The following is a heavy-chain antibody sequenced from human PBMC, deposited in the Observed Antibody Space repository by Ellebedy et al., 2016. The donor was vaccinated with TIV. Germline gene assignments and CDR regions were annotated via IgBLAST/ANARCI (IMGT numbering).Heavy chain of an antibody. Sequence: GGSLRLXCAASGFTVNGNYVSWVRQAPGKGLEWVSMIFSNGNVYYADSVKGRFTISRDNSKNTVFLQMNSLRDEDTAMYYFVGRQWLHSGGDHWGQGALVTVSS. V-gene: IGHV3-53*01. J-gene: IGHJ4*02. CDR3: VGRQWLHSGGDH. D-gene: IGHD3-22*01. CDR1: GFTVNGNY. CDR2: IFSNGNV.